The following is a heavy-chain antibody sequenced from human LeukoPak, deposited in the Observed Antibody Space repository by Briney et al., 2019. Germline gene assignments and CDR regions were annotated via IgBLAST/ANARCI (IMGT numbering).Heavy chain of an antibody. J-gene: IGHJ4*02. Sequence: ASVNVSCKASGYTFTSYYMHWVRQAPGQGLEWMGIINPSGGSTSYAQKFQGRVTMTRDTSTSTVYMELSSLRSEDTAVYYCARDRDYDFWSGYSQYYFDYWGQGTLVTVSS. D-gene: IGHD3-3*01. CDR2: INPSGGST. V-gene: IGHV1-46*01. CDR1: GYTFTSYY. CDR3: ARDRDYDFWSGYSQYYFDY.